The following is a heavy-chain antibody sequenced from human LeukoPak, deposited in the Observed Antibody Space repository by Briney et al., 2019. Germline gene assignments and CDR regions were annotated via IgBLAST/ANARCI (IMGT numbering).Heavy chain of an antibody. D-gene: IGHD3-22*01. CDR3: AGDRSGSSRNVYFDY. Sequence: PSETLSLTCTVSGVSISSYYWSWIRQPAGKGLEWIGRIYSSGSINYNPSLKSRVTMSVDTSKNQFSLKVNSLTAADTALYYCAGDRSGSSRNVYFDYWGQGTLVTVSS. CDR1: GVSISSYY. V-gene: IGHV4-4*07. J-gene: IGHJ4*02. CDR2: IYSSGSI.